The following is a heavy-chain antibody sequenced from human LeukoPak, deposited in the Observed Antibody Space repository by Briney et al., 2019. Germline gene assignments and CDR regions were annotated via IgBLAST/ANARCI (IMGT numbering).Heavy chain of an antibody. J-gene: IGHJ4*02. CDR1: GGSFSGYY. D-gene: IGHD6-6*01. V-gene: IGHV4-34*01. CDR2: INHSGST. CDR3: ARMSWARPDY. Sequence: PSETLSLTCAVYGGSFSGYYWSWIRQPPGKGLEWIGEINHSGSTNYNPSLKSRVTISVDTSKNQFSLKLSSVTAADTAVYYCARMSWARPDYWGQGTLVTVSS.